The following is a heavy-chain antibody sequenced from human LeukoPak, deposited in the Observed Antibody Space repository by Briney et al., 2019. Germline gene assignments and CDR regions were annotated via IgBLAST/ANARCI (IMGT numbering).Heavy chain of an antibody. CDR2: IYYSGST. D-gene: IGHD6-13*01. Sequence: PSETLSLTCTVSGGSISSSSYYWGWIRQPPGKGLEWIGSIYYSGSTYYNPSLKSRVTISVDTSKNQFSLKLSSVTAADTAVYYCARDAAKAQLAYFDYWGQGTLVTVSS. J-gene: IGHJ4*02. V-gene: IGHV4-39*07. CDR1: GGSISSSSYY. CDR3: ARDAAKAQLAYFDY.